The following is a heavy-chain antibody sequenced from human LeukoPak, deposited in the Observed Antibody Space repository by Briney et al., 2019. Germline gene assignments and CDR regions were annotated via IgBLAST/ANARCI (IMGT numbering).Heavy chain of an antibody. CDR2: INPNSGGT. CDR3: ARGRRWGEIDY. CDR1: GGTFSSYA. J-gene: IGHJ4*02. D-gene: IGHD3-16*01. Sequence: GASVKVSCKASGGTFSSYAISWVRQAPGQGLEWMGWINPNSGGTNYAQKFQGWVTMTRDTSISTAYMELSRLRSDDTAVYYCARGRRWGEIDYWGQGTLVTVSS. V-gene: IGHV1-2*04.